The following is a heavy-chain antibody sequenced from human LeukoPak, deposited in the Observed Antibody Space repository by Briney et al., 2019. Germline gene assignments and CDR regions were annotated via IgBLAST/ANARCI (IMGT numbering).Heavy chain of an antibody. CDR3: ARRYCGGDCTFDWFDP. V-gene: IGHV4-39*01. Sequence: PSETLSLTCTVSGGSISSSSYYWGWIRQPPGKGLEWIGSIYYSGSTYYNPSLKSRVTISVDTSKNQFSLKLSSVTAVDTAVYYCARRYCGGDCTFDWFDPWGQGTLVTVSS. CDR2: IYYSGST. D-gene: IGHD2-21*02. J-gene: IGHJ5*02. CDR1: GGSISSSSYY.